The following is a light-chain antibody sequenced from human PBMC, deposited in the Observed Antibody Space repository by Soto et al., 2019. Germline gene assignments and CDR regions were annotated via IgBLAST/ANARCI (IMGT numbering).Light chain of an antibody. J-gene: IGKJ1*01. CDR2: AAS. CDR3: QQSYTSPWT. V-gene: IGKV1-39*01. CDR1: QSIASY. Sequence: DIQMTQSPSSLSASVGDRVTITCLASQSIASYLTWYQQKPGKAPKILIYAASNLQSGVPSRFSGSGSGTDFTLTIRSLQPEDFATYYCQQSYTSPWTFGQGTKVEIK.